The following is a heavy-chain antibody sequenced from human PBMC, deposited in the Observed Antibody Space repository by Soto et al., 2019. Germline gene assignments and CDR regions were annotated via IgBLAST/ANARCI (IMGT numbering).Heavy chain of an antibody. CDR2: ISSSSNTI. V-gene: IGHV3-48*01. CDR3: AKEPVGPDWYFDL. Sequence: GSLRLSCAATGFSFSTYSMNWVRQAPGEGLEWISYISSSSNTIHYADSVKGRFTVSRDNSKNTLYLQMNSLRAEDTAVYNCAKEPVGPDWYFDLWGRGTLVTVSS. J-gene: IGHJ2*01. CDR1: GFSFSTYS.